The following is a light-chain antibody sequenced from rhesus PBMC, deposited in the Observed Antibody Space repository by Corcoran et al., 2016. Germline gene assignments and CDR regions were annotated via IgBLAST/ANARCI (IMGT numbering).Light chain of an antibody. V-gene: IGKV1-32*05. CDR3: QQYNTLPRT. CDR2: NAN. Sequence: DNQMTQSPSSLSASVGDRITITCRASQGISSYLNWYQQKPGKAPKLLIYNANRLESGVPSRFSGSGSGTEFTLNISSLQPEDFATYYCQQYNTLPRTFGQGTKVEIK. CDR1: QGISSY. J-gene: IGKJ1*01.